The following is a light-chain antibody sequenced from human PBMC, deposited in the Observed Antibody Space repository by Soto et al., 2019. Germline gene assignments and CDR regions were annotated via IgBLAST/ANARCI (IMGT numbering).Light chain of an antibody. CDR1: QGIGTW. J-gene: IGKJ5*01. Sequence: SPSFVFASVGDRVTITCRASQGIGTWLAWYQQKPGKAPSLLIYGATDLQRGVPSRFSGSGLGTHFSLTIFSLQPEDFATYYCQQTNSFPITFGQGTRLEIK. CDR2: GAT. V-gene: IGKV1D-12*01. CDR3: QQTNSFPIT.